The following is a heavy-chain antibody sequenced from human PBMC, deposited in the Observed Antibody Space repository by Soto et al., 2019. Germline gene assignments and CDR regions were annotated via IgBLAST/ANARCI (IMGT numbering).Heavy chain of an antibody. V-gene: IGHV1-69*01. CDR1: GGTFSSYA. CDR2: IIPIFGTA. CDR3: ARDLGLRLNDSSGYYFDY. Sequence: QVQLVQSGAEVKKPGSSVKVSCKASGGTFSSYAISWVRQAPGQGLEWMGGIIPIFGTANYAQKFQGRVTITADESTSKAYMELSSLRSEDTAVYYCARDLGLRLNDSSGYYFDYWGQGTLVTVSS. J-gene: IGHJ4*02. D-gene: IGHD3-22*01.